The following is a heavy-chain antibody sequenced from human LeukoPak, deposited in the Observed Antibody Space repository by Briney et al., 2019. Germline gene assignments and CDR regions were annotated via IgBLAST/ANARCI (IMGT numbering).Heavy chain of an antibody. CDR2: ISGNNGNT. Sequence: ASVKVSCKASGYSFTSYGVSWVRHAPGQGLEWMAWISGNNGNTNYAQEYQGRLILTADTSTSTAYMELRSLRSDDTAVYYCASGREGYNPSDYWGQGTLVTVSS. J-gene: IGHJ4*02. CDR3: ASGREGYNPSDY. D-gene: IGHD5-24*01. V-gene: IGHV1-18*01. CDR1: GYSFTSYG.